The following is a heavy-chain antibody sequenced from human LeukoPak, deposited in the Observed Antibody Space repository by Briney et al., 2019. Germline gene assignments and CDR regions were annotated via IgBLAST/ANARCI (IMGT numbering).Heavy chain of an antibody. D-gene: IGHD3-22*01. Sequence: SETLSLTCTVSGGSISSYYWSWIRPPAGKGLEWIGRIYTSGSTNYNPSLKSRVTMSVDTSKNQFSLKLSSVTAADTAVYYCAREQAYYYDSSGYHFDYWGQGTLVTVSS. CDR3: AREQAYYYDSSGYHFDY. V-gene: IGHV4-4*07. CDR2: IYTSGST. CDR1: GGSISSYY. J-gene: IGHJ4*02.